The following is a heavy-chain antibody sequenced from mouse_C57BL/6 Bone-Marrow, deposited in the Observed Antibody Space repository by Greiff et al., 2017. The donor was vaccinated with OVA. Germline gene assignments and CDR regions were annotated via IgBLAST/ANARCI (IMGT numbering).Heavy chain of an antibody. CDR2: IWSGGST. CDR3: ASITTVVGGYFDV. Sequence: VNLVESGPGLVQPSQSLSITCTVSGFSLTSYGVHWVRQPPGKGLEWLGVIWSGGSTDYNAAFISRLSISKDNSKSQVFFKMNSLQADDTAIYYCASITTVVGGYFDVWGTGTTVTVSS. V-gene: IGHV2-4*01. J-gene: IGHJ1*03. CDR1: GFSLTSYG. D-gene: IGHD1-1*01.